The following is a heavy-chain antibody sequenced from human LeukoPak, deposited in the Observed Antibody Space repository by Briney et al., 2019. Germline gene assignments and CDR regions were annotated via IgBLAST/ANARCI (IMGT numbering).Heavy chain of an antibody. J-gene: IGHJ4*02. Sequence: HPGGSLRLSCAASSYTVSYNYISLVRQAPGKGLEWVSLIYSVGTAAYADSVKGRFTVSRDNSKNTLYLQMNSLRAEDTAIYYCARKTDHRAGGDYWGQGTLVTVSS. CDR1: SYTVSYNY. CDR3: ARKTDHRAGGDY. D-gene: IGHD3-16*01. V-gene: IGHV3-66*01. CDR2: IYSVGTA.